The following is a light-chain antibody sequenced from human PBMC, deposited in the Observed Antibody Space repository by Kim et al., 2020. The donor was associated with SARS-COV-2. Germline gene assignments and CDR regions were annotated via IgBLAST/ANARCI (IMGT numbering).Light chain of an antibody. Sequence: GQVVTISCSGSIHHLGTNTVTWYHNLPGTAPNLLVYSDDQRPSGVPDRFSGSKSGSSASLAISGLQSEDEADYYCAAWDDSLNGYVFATGTKVTVL. CDR1: IHHLGTNT. CDR2: SDD. J-gene: IGLJ1*01. CDR3: AAWDDSLNGYV. V-gene: IGLV1-44*01.